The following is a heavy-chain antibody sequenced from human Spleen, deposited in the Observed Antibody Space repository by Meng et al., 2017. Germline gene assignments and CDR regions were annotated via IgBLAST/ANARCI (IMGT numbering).Heavy chain of an antibody. CDR2: TYYRSKWFN. Sequence: QLQLQQSGPGLVKPSQTLPLTCAISGDSVASISAAWNWIRQSPSRGLEWLGRTYYRSKWFNDYALSVKSRVTVNPDTSKNQFSLQLNSVTPEDTAVYYCARGDGYIIDYWGQGTLVTVSS. J-gene: IGHJ4*02. D-gene: IGHD5-24*01. V-gene: IGHV6-1*01. CDR1: GDSVASISAA. CDR3: ARGDGYIIDY.